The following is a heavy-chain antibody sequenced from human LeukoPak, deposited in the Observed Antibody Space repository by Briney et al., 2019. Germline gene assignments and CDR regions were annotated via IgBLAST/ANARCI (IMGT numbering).Heavy chain of an antibody. J-gene: IGHJ4*02. CDR2: IRSDGYHT. V-gene: IGHV3-30*02. CDR3: AKPSGSGVDY. Sequence: PGGSLRLSCVVSGFSVSNNYVSWVRQAPGKGLEWVAFIRSDGYHTYYADSVKGRFTITRDNSKNTLYLQMNSLRLEDMAVYYCAKPSGSGVDYWGRGTRVTVSS. D-gene: IGHD1-26*01. CDR1: GFSVSNNY.